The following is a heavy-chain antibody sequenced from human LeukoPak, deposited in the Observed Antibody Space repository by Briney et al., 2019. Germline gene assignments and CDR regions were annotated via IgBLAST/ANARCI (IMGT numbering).Heavy chain of an antibody. Sequence: SETLSLTCTVSGGSISSGSYYWSWIRQPAGKGLEWIGRIHTSGSTNYNPSLKSRVTISVDTSKNQFSLKLSSVTAADTAVYYCARGDYVDYWGQGTLVTVSS. J-gene: IGHJ4*02. CDR3: ARGDYVDY. V-gene: IGHV4-61*02. CDR2: IHTSGST. CDR1: GGSISSGSYY.